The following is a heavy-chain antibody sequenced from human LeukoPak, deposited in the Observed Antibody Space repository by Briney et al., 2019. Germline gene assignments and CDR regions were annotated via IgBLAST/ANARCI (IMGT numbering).Heavy chain of an antibody. D-gene: IGHD6-13*01. Sequence: SETLSLTCTVFGGSISSYYWSWIRQPPGKGLEWIGYIYYSGSTNYNPSLKSRVTISLDTSRNQFSLKLSSVTAADTAVYYCARRARATAGGNYFDYWGQGTLVTVSS. CDR2: IYYSGST. CDR1: GGSISSYY. J-gene: IGHJ4*02. CDR3: ARRARATAGGNYFDY. V-gene: IGHV4-59*08.